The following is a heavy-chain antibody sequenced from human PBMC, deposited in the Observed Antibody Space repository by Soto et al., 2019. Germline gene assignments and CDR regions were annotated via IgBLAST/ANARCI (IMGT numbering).Heavy chain of an antibody. CDR2: HYSGGST. V-gene: IGHV3-53*01. Sequence: GGSLRLSCAISGFSVSSNYLSWVRQAPGKGLEWVSIHYSGGSTYYADSVQGRFTISRDKSNNTLYLQMRRVRAEDTAVYFCARHRHPRGTVGATSPLDPWGQGTQVTVSS. J-gene: IGHJ5*02. CDR1: GFSVSSNY. D-gene: IGHD1-26*01. CDR3: ARHRHPRGTVGATSPLDP.